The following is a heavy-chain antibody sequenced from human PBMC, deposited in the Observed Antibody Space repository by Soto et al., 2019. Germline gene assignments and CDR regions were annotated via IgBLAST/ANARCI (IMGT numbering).Heavy chain of an antibody. V-gene: IGHV2-5*02. CDR2: IYWDDDK. J-gene: IGHJ4*02. CDR3: AYSRYTGSGVDY. Sequence: QITLKESGPTLVKPTQTLTLTCTFSGFSLSTSGVGVGWIRQPPGKALEWLALIYWDDDKRYSPSLKSRITITKDTSKNQVVLKMTNMNPVDTATYYCAYSRYTGSGVDYWGQGTLVTVSS. CDR1: GFSLSTSGVG. D-gene: IGHD3-10*01.